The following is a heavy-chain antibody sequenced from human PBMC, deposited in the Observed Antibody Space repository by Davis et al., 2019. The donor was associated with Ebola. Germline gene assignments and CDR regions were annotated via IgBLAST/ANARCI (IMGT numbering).Heavy chain of an antibody. V-gene: IGHV1-8*01. Sequence: ASVTVSCKASGYTFTSYDINWVRQATGQGLEWMGWMNPNSGNTGYAQKFQGRVTMTRNTSISTAYMELSSLRSEDTAVYYCARGAIVVVPGRSGGHMNVWGKGTTVTVSS. CDR2: MNPNSGNT. D-gene: IGHD2-2*01. J-gene: IGHJ6*04. CDR1: GYTFTSYD. CDR3: ARGAIVVVPGRSGGHMNV.